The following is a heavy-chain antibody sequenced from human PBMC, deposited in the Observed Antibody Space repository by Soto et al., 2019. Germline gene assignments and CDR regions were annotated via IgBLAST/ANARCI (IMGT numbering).Heavy chain of an antibody. CDR2: INTDGRST. CDR3: EGSMLWRHYLYY. D-gene: IGHD5-18*01. Sequence: VESLRLSCAASGFTFSSHWMHWVLQAPGKMLVLFSRINTDGRSTNYVDSVKGRITVSIDNAKNTLGLQMNRLRAEDTAVNYCEGSMLWRHYLYYWGQGTLVTVSS. CDR1: GFTFSSHW. V-gene: IGHV3-74*01. J-gene: IGHJ4*02.